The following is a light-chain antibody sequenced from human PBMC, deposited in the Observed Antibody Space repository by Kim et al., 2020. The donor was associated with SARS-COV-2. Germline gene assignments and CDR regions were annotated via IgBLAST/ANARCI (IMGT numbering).Light chain of an antibody. CDR1: QSLLYSSKNKNC. Sequence: DIVMTQSPDSLAVSLGERATINCKSSQSLLYSSKNKNCLAWYQQRPGQPPKLLIYWASIRESGVADRFSGTGSGTDFTLTISSLQAEDGAVYYCQQYKGTPLAFGQETRLEI. CDR2: WAS. CDR3: QQYKGTPLA. J-gene: IGKJ5*01. V-gene: IGKV4-1*01.